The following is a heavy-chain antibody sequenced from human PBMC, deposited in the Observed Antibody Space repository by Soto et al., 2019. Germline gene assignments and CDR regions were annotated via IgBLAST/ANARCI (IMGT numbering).Heavy chain of an antibody. Sequence: GGSLRLSCAASGFTFSSYAMSWVRQAPGKGLEWVSAISGSGGSTYYADSVKGRFTISRDNSKNTLYLQMNSLRAEDMAVYYCAKVIIVHYYMDVWGKGTTVTVSS. CDR3: AKVIIVHYYMDV. J-gene: IGHJ6*03. D-gene: IGHD3-10*01. V-gene: IGHV3-23*01. CDR2: ISGSGGST. CDR1: GFTFSSYA.